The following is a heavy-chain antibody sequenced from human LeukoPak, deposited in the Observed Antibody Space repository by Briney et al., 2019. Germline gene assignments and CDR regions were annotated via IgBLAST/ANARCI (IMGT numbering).Heavy chain of an antibody. Sequence: PSETLSLTCTVSGGSISSSNYYWGWIRQPPGKGLEWIGTVYYSGSTYYNPSLRSRVTISVDTSKNQFSLKVNSVTAADTAVYYCARLVRGSGGDPWGQGTLVTVSS. D-gene: IGHD3-10*01. J-gene: IGHJ5*02. CDR3: ARLVRGSGGDP. V-gene: IGHV4-39*01. CDR1: GGSISSSNYY. CDR2: VYYSGST.